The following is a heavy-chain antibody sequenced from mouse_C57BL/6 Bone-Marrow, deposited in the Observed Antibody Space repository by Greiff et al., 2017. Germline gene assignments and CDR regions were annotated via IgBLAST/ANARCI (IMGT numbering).Heavy chain of an antibody. D-gene: IGHD2-4*01. Sequence: VQLQQSGPELVKPGASVKISCKASGYSFTDYNMNWVKQSNGKSLEWIGVINPNYGTTSYNQKFKGKATLTVAQSSSTAYMQLKSLTSEDYAVYYCARGYDYDYAMDYWGQGTSVTVSS. CDR2: INPNYGTT. CDR3: ARGYDYDYAMDY. CDR1: GYSFTDYN. V-gene: IGHV1-39*01. J-gene: IGHJ4*01.